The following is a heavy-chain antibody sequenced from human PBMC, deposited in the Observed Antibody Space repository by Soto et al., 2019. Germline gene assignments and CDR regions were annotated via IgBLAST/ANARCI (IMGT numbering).Heavy chain of an antibody. CDR2: IWFDGSNK. CDR1: GFTFSSYG. Sequence: QVQLVESGGGVVQPGRSLRLSCAASGFTFSSYGMHWVHQAPGKGLEWVSVIWFDGSNKYYGDSVKGRFTISRDNSRNTLYLPMNILRAEDTAVYYCARDPQDIVVVPSAIQYFDYWGQGALVTVSS. J-gene: IGHJ4*02. D-gene: IGHD2-2*01. V-gene: IGHV3-33*01. CDR3: ARDPQDIVVVPSAIQYFDY.